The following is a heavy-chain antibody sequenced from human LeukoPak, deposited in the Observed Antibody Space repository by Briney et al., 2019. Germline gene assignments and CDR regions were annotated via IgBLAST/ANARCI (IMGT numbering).Heavy chain of an antibody. D-gene: IGHD6-13*01. CDR1: GYTFTSYY. CDR3: ARASIAAAGTPYDY. V-gene: IGHV1-18*04. J-gene: IGHJ4*02. Sequence: GASVKVSCKASGYTFTSYYMHWVRQAPGQGLEWMGWISAYNGNTNYAQKLQGRVTMTTDTSTSTAYMELRSLRSDDTAVYYCARASIAAAGTPYDYWGQGTLVTVSS. CDR2: ISAYNGNT.